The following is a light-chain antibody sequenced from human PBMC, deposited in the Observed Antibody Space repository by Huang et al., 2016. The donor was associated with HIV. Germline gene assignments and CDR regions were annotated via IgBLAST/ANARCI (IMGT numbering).Light chain of an antibody. J-gene: IGKJ5*01. CDR1: QSVSSN. Sequence: EIVMTQSPVTLSVSPGERATLSCRASQSVSSNLAWYKQKPGQAPRLLVCGASTRATGVPARFSGSGSGTEFTLTISSLQSEDFALYYCQQYNNWPPITFGQGTRLEIK. V-gene: IGKV3-15*01. CDR3: QQYNNWPPIT. CDR2: GAS.